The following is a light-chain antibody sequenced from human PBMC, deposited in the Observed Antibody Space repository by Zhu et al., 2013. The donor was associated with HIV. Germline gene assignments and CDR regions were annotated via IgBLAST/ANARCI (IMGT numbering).Light chain of an antibody. CDR2: KAS. CDR1: QSISNW. J-gene: IGKJ2*01. CDR3: QQYKTYST. Sequence: DIQMTQSPSTLSASVGDRVTITCRATQSISNWLAWYQQKPGKAPKLLIYKASSLESGVPSRFSGSGSGTEFTLTVSSLQPDDFATYYCQQYKTYSTFGQGTKVEIK. V-gene: IGKV1-5*03.